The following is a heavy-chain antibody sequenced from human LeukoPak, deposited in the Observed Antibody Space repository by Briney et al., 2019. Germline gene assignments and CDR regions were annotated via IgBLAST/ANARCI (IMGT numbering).Heavy chain of an antibody. CDR2: VYYTGST. CDR1: DVSISTKSYY. D-gene: IGHD3-16*01. V-gene: IGHV4-39*01. CDR3: ARHVAYTPRSQGAFDV. J-gene: IGHJ3*01. Sequence: PSETLSLTCAASDVSISTKSYYWGWVRQPPGKGLEWIGNVYYTGSTDYTPSLKSRVTISVDMSKNQFSLDLTSVTAADTAVYYCARHVAYTPRSQGAFDVWGQGTTVYVSS.